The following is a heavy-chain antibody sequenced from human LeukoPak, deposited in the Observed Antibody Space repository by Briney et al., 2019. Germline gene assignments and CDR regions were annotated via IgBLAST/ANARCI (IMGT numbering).Heavy chain of an antibody. CDR3: ASARLRYFDWSEYHYGMDV. Sequence: GRSLRLSCAAPGFTFDDYAMHWVRQAPGKGLEWVSGISWNSGSIGYADSVKGRFTISRDNAKNSLYLQMNSLRAEDTALYYCASARLRYFDWSEYHYGMDVWGQGTTVTVSS. CDR1: GFTFDDYA. J-gene: IGHJ6*02. V-gene: IGHV3-9*01. D-gene: IGHD3-9*01. CDR2: ISWNSGSI.